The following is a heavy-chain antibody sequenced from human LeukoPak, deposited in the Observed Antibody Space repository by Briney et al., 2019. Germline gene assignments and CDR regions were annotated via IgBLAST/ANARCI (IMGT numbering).Heavy chain of an antibody. CDR2: IWYDGSNK. Sequence: PGRSLRLSCAASGFTFSTYGMHWVRQAPGRGREWVAVIWYDGSNKYYADSVKGRFTISRDNSKNTLYLQMNSLRAEDTAVYYCARLGSRALEDCGQPTLLTLSS. J-gene: IGHJ4*02. CDR3: ARLGSRALED. D-gene: IGHD6-13*01. V-gene: IGHV3-33*01. CDR1: GFTFSTYG.